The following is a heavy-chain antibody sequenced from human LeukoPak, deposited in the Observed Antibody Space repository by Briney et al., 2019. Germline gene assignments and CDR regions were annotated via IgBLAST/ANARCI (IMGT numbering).Heavy chain of an antibody. D-gene: IGHD2-21*02. CDR3: AKGRGADCSGDCYSRILDY. CDR2: LRGSGEKT. V-gene: IGHV3-23*01. CDR1: EFIYRRYA. Sequence: PGWSLPLSCPASEFIYRRYAMSWLRQARGKELEWVSALRGSGEKTEYADSVKGRFILSRDKQKDEVYLQMNKQTAKHAHVSYLAKGRGADCSGDCYSRILDYWGQGTLVTVSS. J-gene: IGHJ4*02.